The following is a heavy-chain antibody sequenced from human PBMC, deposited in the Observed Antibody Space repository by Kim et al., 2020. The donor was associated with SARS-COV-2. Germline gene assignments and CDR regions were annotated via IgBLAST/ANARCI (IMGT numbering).Heavy chain of an antibody. J-gene: IGHJ4*02. CDR1: GFSLTTYG. CDR2: ISSDGNSK. V-gene: IGHV3-30*18. Sequence: GWSLRLSCAASGFSLTTYGMHWVRQAPGKGLEWVAVISSDGNSKYYADSVKGRFTISRDIPKNTLSLQMNSLRVEDTAVYYCAKGGIVERWYYLYDWGQGTLVTVSS. CDR3: AKGGIVERWYYLYD. D-gene: IGHD3-16*01.